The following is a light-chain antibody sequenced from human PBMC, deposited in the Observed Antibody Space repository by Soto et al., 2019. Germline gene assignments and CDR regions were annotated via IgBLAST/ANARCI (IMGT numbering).Light chain of an antibody. Sequence: EILFTQSPGTLSLSPGDGATLSCRASQSVTSSSLAWYQQKLGQAHRLLVYGASSRATGIPDRFSGSGSGTDFTLTINRLEPEDFAVYFCQQYGSSPRTFGLGTKVDI. CDR1: QSVTSSS. J-gene: IGKJ1*01. CDR2: GAS. V-gene: IGKV3-20*01. CDR3: QQYGSSPRT.